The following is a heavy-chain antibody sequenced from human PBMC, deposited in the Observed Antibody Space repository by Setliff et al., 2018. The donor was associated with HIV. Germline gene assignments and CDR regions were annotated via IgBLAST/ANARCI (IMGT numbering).Heavy chain of an antibody. Sequence: PGESLKISCKGSGTSFTNYWIGWVRQLPGKGLEWMGIIYPRDSDTRYSPSFQGQVTISADKSISTAYLQWTSLKASDTAMYYCARQPGRAAMGRENYYYYYMDVWGKGTTVTVS. D-gene: IGHD2-2*01. CDR2: IYPRDSDT. CDR1: GTSFTNYW. V-gene: IGHV5-51*01. CDR3: ARQPGRAAMGRENYYYYYMDV. J-gene: IGHJ6*03.